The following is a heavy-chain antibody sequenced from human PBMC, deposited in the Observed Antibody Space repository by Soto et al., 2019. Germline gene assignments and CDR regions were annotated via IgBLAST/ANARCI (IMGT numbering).Heavy chain of an antibody. CDR3: ASPFGSGWDGRIYFGMDV. V-gene: IGHV4-39*01. Sequence: SETLSLTCTVSGGSISSSSYYWGWIRQPPGKGLEWIGSIYYSGSTYYNPSLKSRVTISVDTSKNQFSLKLSSVTAADTAVYYCASPFGSGWDGRIYFGMDVWVQGTTVT. D-gene: IGHD6-19*01. CDR2: IYYSGST. J-gene: IGHJ6*02. CDR1: GGSISSSSYY.